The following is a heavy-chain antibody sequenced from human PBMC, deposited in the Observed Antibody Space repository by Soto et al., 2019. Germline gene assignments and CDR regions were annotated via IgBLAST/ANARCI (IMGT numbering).Heavy chain of an antibody. CDR1: GYTFTSYD. J-gene: IGHJ6*02. V-gene: IGHV1-8*01. CDR3: ACPVGISTRSIRGNYYYYGMDV. CDR2: MNPNSGNS. Sequence: QVQLVQSGAEVKKPGASVKVSCKASGYTFTSYDINWVRQATGQGLEWMGWMNPNSGNSGYAQKFQGRVTMTRNTSISTAYMELSSLRSEDTAVYYCACPVGISTRSIRGNYYYYGMDVWGQGTTVTVSS. D-gene: IGHD2-2*01.